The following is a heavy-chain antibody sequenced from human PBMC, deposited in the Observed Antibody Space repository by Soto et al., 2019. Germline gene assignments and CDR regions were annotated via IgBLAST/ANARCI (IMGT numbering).Heavy chain of an antibody. CDR3: VRGRGSVSRGPSYGMDV. CDR2: ISSNGGST. J-gene: IGHJ6*02. CDR1: GFTFSSYA. V-gene: IGHV3-64D*06. Sequence: GGSLRLSCSASGFTFSSYAMHWVRQAPGKGLEYVSAISSNGGSTYYADSVKGRFTISRDNSKNTLYLQMSSLRAEDTAVYYCVRGRGSVSRGPSYGMDVWGQGTTVTVSS. D-gene: IGHD3-10*01.